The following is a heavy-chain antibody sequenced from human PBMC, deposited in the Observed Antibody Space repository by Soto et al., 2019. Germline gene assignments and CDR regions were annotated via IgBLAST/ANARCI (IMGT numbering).Heavy chain of an antibody. CDR2: TYYRSKWYY. J-gene: IGHJ5*02. D-gene: IGHD3-3*02. CDR3: ARHFWDADWFDP. CDR1: GDSVSSSSAV. Sequence: PSQTLSLTCGISGDSVSSSSAVWNWIRQSPSRGLEWLGRTYYRSKWYYESAVSVRSRIAINADTSGNHFSLHLTSVTPEDTAVYYCARHFWDADWFDPWGQGTLVTVSS. V-gene: IGHV6-1*01.